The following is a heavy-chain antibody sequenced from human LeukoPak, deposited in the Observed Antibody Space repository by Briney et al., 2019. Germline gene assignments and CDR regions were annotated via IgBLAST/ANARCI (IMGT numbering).Heavy chain of an antibody. Sequence: SETLSLTCTVSGVSISSYYWSWIRQPAGKGLEWIGRIYTSGSTNYYPSLKSRVTMSVDTSKNQFSLKLSSVTAADTAVYYCARGTPDCSGGSCYLAFDIWGQGTMVTVSS. CDR1: GVSISSYY. CDR3: ARGTPDCSGGSCYLAFDI. J-gene: IGHJ3*02. V-gene: IGHV4-4*07. CDR2: IYTSGST. D-gene: IGHD2-15*01.